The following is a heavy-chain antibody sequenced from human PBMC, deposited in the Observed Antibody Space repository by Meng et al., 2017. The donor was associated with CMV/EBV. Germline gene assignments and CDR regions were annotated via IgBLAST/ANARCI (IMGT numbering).Heavy chain of an antibody. CDR1: GFTFSSSW. V-gene: IGHV3-15*01. Sequence: SCAASGFTFSSSWMSWVLQAPGKGLAWVGRIKSKTDGGTTDYAAPVKGRFTISRDDSKNTLYLQMNSLKTEDTAVYYCTTDLRWFDPWGQGTLVTVSS. CDR3: TTDLRWFDP. CDR2: IKSKTDGGTT. J-gene: IGHJ5*02.